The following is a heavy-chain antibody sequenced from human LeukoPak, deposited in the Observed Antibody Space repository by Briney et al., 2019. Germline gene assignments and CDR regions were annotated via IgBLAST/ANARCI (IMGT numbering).Heavy chain of an antibody. CDR3: ARDPRPYSGSGLHFDI. J-gene: IGHJ3*02. CDR2: IGSSSSPI. CDR1: GFTFSNYN. Sequence: GGSLRLSGAASGFTFSNYNINWVRQAPGKGLEWVSFIGSSSSPIYYADSVKGRFTVSRDNAKNSLYLHLNSLRDEDTAVYYCARDPRPYSGSGLHFDIWGQGTLVTVSS. V-gene: IGHV3-48*02. D-gene: IGHD1-26*01.